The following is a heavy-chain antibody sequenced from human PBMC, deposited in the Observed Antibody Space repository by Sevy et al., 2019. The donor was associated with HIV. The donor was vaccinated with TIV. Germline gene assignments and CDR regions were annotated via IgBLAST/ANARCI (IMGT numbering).Heavy chain of an antibody. D-gene: IGHD3-22*01. Sequence: GGSLRLSCVASGFTFSSYWMHWVRQAPGKGLVWVSRINSDGSSTSYADSVKGRFTISRDNAKNTLYLQMNSLRAEDTAVYYCARGDYDSSGYGRLTFDIWGQGTMVTVSS. CDR1: GFTFSSYW. CDR2: INSDGSST. CDR3: ARGDYDSSGYGRLTFDI. V-gene: IGHV3-74*01. J-gene: IGHJ3*02.